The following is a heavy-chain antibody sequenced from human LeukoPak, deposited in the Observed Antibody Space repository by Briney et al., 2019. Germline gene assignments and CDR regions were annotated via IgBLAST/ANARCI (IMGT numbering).Heavy chain of an antibody. V-gene: IGHV4-34*01. CDR2: INHSGGT. J-gene: IGHJ4*02. CDR1: GGSFSGYS. CDR3: ARGVDYYGV. D-gene: IGHD3-10*01. Sequence: SETLSLTCAVYGGSFSGYSWNWIRQPPVKGLEWIGEINHSGGTNYNPSLKSRVTISVDTSKKQFSLKLSSVTAADTDVYYSARGVDYYGVWGQGTLVTVSS.